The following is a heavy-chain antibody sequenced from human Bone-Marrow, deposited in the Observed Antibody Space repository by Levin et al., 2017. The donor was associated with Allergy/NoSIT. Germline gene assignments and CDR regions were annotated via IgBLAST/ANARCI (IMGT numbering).Heavy chain of an antibody. CDR3: AREPPVTTRPNYFYGMDG. Sequence: GGSLRLSCAVSRFTFGSYAIHWVRQAPGKGLEWVGDVSYDRGYKYYADSVKGRFTISSDNPKNTVYLQMNSLRPEDTAVYYCAREPPVTTRPNYFYGMDGWGQGTTVTVSS. D-gene: IGHD1-1*01. J-gene: IGHJ6*02. CDR2: VSYDRGYK. V-gene: IGHV3-30-3*01. CDR1: RFTFGSYA.